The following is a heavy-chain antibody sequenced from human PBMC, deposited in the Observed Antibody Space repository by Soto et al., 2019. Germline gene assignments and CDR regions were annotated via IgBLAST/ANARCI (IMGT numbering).Heavy chain of an antibody. V-gene: IGHV1-18*01. Sequence: ASVKVSCKASGYTFTSYGISWVRQAPGQGLEWMGWISAYNGNTNYAQKQQGRDTMTTDTSTSTAYMELRSLRSDDTAVYYCARKRXXIXXGYXVTDYWGQGXXVTXXS. CDR2: ISAYNGNT. CDR1: GYTFTSYG. CDR3: ARKRXXIXXGYXVTDY. J-gene: IGHJ4*02. D-gene: IGHD3-9*01.